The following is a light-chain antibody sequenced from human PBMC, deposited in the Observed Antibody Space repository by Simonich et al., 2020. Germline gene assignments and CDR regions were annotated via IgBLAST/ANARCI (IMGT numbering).Light chain of an antibody. CDR2: EGS. CDR1: SRDVGSYNL. CDR3: CSYAGSSTVV. J-gene: IGLJ2*01. Sequence: QSALTQPASVSGSPGQSITISCTGTSRDVGSYNLVSWYQQHPGKAPQLMIYEGSKRPSGVSNRFSGSKSGNTASLTISGLQAEDEADYYCCSYAGSSTVVFGGGTKLTVL. V-gene: IGLV2-23*01.